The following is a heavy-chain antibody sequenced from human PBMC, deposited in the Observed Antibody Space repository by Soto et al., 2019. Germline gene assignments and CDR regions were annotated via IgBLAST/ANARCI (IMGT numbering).Heavy chain of an antibody. CDR1: GYTLTELS. CDR3: ATSGIAAAGIFDY. J-gene: IGHJ4*02. D-gene: IGHD6-13*01. V-gene: IGHV1-24*01. Sequence: ASVKVSCKVSGYTLTELSMHWVRQAPGKGLEWMGGFDPEDGETIYAQKFQGRVTMTEDTSTDTANMELSSLRSEDTAVYYCATSGIAAAGIFDYWGQGTLVTVSS. CDR2: FDPEDGET.